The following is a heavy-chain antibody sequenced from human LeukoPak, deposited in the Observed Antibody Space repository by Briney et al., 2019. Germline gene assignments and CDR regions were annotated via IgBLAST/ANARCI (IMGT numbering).Heavy chain of an antibody. CDR2: IYYSGST. V-gene: IGHV4-39*01. CDR1: GGSISSSSYY. CDR3: AGEKRGYSYGYFDY. J-gene: IGHJ4*02. Sequence: SETLSLTCTVSGGSISSSSYYWGWIRQPPGKGVEWIGSIYYSGSTYYNPSLKSRVTISVDTSKNQFSLKLSSVTAADTAVYYCAGEKRGYSYGYFDYWGQGTLVTVSS. D-gene: IGHD5-18*01.